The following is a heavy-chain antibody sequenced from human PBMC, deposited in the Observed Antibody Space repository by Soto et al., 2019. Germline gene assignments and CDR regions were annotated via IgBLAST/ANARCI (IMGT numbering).Heavy chain of an antibody. CDR1: AGSISSGGYY. V-gene: IGHV4-31*03. J-gene: IGHJ4*02. CDR2: IYYSGST. D-gene: IGHD2-21*02. Sequence: QVQLQESGPGLVKPSQTLSLTCTVSAGSISSGGYYWSWIRPHPGKGLEWIGYIYYSGSTDYNPSLKSRVTISVYTSKDQFSLNLSSVTAADTAVYYCARESKGDDPTAIDYWGQGTLVTVSS. CDR3: ARESKGDDPTAIDY.